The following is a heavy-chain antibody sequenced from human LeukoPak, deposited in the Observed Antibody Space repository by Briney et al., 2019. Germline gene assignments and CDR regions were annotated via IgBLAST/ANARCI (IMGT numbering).Heavy chain of an antibody. CDR2: ICDSGGRT. Sequence: GGSLRLSCAASGFTFSSYAMSCVRHAPGKALECFSSICDSGGRTYHAGAVKGRLTISIDNSKNTLYLQVSSLRAEDTAVYYCAKDLSGYGDYTLGLVAFDIWGQGTMVTV. J-gene: IGHJ3*02. CDR3: AKDLSGYGDYTLGLVAFDI. CDR1: GFTFSSYA. D-gene: IGHD4-17*01. V-gene: IGHV3-23*01.